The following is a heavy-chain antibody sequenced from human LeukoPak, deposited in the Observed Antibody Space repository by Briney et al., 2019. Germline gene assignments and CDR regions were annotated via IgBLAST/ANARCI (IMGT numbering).Heavy chain of an antibody. CDR3: AREVSSLSFYYYYMDV. CDR1: GGSISSYY. Sequence: PSETLSLTCTVSGGSISSYYWSWIRQPPGKGLEWIGCIYYSGSTNYNPSLKSRVTISVDTSKNQFSLKLSSVTAADTAVYYCAREVSSLSFYYYYMDVWGKGTTVTVSS. CDR2: IYYSGST. D-gene: IGHD6-6*01. V-gene: IGHV4-59*01. J-gene: IGHJ6*03.